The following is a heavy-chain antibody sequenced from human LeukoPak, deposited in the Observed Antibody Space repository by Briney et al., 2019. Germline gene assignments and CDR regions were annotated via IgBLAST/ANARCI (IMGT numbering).Heavy chain of an antibody. D-gene: IGHD1-1*01. CDR1: GFTFSSYA. CDR3: ARSTHRNVEFDY. J-gene: IGHJ4*02. CDR2: ISYDGSNK. V-gene: IGHV3-30-3*01. Sequence: GGSLRLSCAASGFTFSSYAMHWVRQAPGKGLEWVAVISYDGSNKYYADSVKGRFTISRDNSKNTLYLQMNSLRSEDTAVYYCARSTHRNVEFDYWGQGTLVTVSS.